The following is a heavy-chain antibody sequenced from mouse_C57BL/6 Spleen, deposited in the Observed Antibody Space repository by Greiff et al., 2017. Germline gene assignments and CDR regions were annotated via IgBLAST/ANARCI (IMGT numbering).Heavy chain of an antibody. D-gene: IGHD1-1*01. J-gene: IGHJ4*01. CDR1: GYAFTNYL. Sequence: QVQLQQSGAELVRPGTSVKVSCKASGYAFTNYLIEWVKQRPGQGLEWIGVINPGSGGTNYNEKFKGKATLTADKSSSTAYMQLSSLTSEDSAVYFCARRSTGGAPFMDYWGQGTSVTVSS. V-gene: IGHV1-54*01. CDR2: INPGSGGT. CDR3: ARRSTGGAPFMDY.